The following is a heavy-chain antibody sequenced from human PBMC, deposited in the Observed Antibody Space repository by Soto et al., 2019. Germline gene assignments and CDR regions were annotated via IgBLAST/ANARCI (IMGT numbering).Heavy chain of an antibody. Sequence: GGALRLSCAAPAFTFSSYSMNWVRQAPGRGLEWVAAISGTSDYIYYADSVKGRFTISRDNARTSLYIQMNSLRAEDTAVYYCARDHRYCSGSSCRPYYYYYGMDVWGQGTTVTVSS. CDR3: ARDHRYCSGSSCRPYYYYYGMDV. V-gene: IGHV3-21*01. D-gene: IGHD2-15*01. J-gene: IGHJ6*02. CDR1: AFTFSSYS. CDR2: ISGTSDYI.